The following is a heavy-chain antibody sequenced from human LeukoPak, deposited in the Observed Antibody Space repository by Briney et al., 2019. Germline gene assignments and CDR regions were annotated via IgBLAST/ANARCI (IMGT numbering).Heavy chain of an antibody. V-gene: IGHV1-46*01. J-gene: IGHJ4*02. CDR1: GYTFTSYY. D-gene: IGHD3-22*01. Sequence: RASVKVSCKASGYTFTSYYMHWVRQAPGQGLEWMGIINPSGGSTSYAQKFQGRVTMTRDTSISTAYMELSSLRSEDTAVYYCATSDSSGWYVSDYWGQGTLVTVSS. CDR2: INPSGGST. CDR3: ATSDSSGWYVSDY.